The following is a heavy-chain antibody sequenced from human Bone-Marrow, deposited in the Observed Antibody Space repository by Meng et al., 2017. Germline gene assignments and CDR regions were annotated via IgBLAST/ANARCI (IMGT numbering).Heavy chain of an antibody. Sequence: QVERVRSGGGGKKPWFLVKVSCKASGGTFSSYAIGWVRQAHGQGLEWMGGIIPIFGKANYAQKFQGRVTITADESTSTAYMELSSLRSEDTAVYYCAREGIAAASLQDWGQGTLVTVSS. CDR1: GGTFSSYA. CDR3: AREGIAAASLQD. V-gene: IGHV1-69*01. J-gene: IGHJ1*01. CDR2: IIPIFGKA. D-gene: IGHD6-13*01.